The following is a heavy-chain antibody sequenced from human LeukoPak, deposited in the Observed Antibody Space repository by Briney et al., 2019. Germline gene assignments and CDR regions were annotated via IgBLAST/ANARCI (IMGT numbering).Heavy chain of an antibody. CDR3: AKGDSTYYYDSSGYM. J-gene: IGHJ4*02. CDR1: GFTFNNYA. CDR2: ISGSGGST. Sequence: GGSLRLSCAASGFTFNNYAMSWVRQAPGKGLEWVSVISGSGGSTDYADSVKGRFTISRDNSKNTLYLQMNSLRAEDTDVYYCAKGDSTYYYDSSGYMWGQGTLVTVSS. V-gene: IGHV3-23*01. D-gene: IGHD3-22*01.